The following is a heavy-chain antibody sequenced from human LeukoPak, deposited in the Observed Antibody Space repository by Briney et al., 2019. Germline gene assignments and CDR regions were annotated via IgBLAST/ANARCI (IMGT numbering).Heavy chain of an antibody. D-gene: IGHD4-11*01. J-gene: IGHJ4*02. Sequence: GGSLRLSCAASGLTFKIYSMHWVRQAPGKGLEWVAVIGGRGDSIFYADSVKGRFTISRDSSKNTLHLQMDSLRAEDTAVYYCAKDWPVSGDHYSPFDYWGQGTLVTVSS. CDR2: IGGRGDSI. V-gene: IGHV3-23*01. CDR3: AKDWPVSGDHYSPFDY. CDR1: GLTFKIYS.